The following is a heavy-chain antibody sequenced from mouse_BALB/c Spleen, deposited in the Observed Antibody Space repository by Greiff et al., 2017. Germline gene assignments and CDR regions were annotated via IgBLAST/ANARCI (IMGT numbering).Heavy chain of an antibody. Sequence: DVMLVESGGGLVKPGGSLKLSCAASGFTFSSYAMSWVRQTPEKRLEWVASISSGGSTYYPDSVKGRFTISRDNARNILYLQMSSLRSEDTAMYYCARGEDYYYGSSPYFDYWGQGTTLTVSS. D-gene: IGHD1-1*01. CDR1: GFTFSSYA. J-gene: IGHJ2*01. V-gene: IGHV5-6-5*01. CDR3: ARGEDYYYGSSPYFDY. CDR2: ISSGGST.